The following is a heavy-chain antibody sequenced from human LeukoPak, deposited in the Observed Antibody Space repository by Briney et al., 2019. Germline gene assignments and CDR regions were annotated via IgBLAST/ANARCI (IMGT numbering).Heavy chain of an antibody. Sequence: SETLSLTCTVSGGSMSNYYWNWIRQPPGKGLEWIGYMFYTGSGKYNPSLKSRGTISVDTSKRQISLKLTSVTTADTAVYYCATNLPGYSYGYWVAWGQGTLVTVSS. CDR2: MFYTGSG. V-gene: IGHV4-59*01. CDR3: ATNLPGYSYGYWVA. J-gene: IGHJ5*02. D-gene: IGHD5-18*01. CDR1: GGSMSNYY.